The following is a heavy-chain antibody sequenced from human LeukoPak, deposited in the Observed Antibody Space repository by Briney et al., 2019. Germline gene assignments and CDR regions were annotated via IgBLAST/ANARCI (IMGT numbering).Heavy chain of an antibody. CDR3: ARARMGYFDY. Sequence: PGGSLRLSCAASGFTFSSSAMSWVRQAPGKGLEWVSAISNNGGYTYYADSVQGRFTISRDNSKSTLCLQMNSLRAEDTAVYYCARARMGYFDYWGQGTLVTVSS. J-gene: IGHJ4*02. D-gene: IGHD1-14*01. V-gene: IGHV3-23*01. CDR1: GFTFSSSA. CDR2: ISNNGGYT.